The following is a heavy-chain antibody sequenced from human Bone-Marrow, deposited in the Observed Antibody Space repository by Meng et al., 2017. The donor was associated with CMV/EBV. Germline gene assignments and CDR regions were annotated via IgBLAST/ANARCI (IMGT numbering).Heavy chain of an antibody. CDR3: VRASTTVVTPSWFDP. J-gene: IGHJ5*02. D-gene: IGHD4-23*01. CDR1: GYTFTGYY. CDR2: INPNSGGT. Sequence: GQLEQSVAVVKKPGASVKVSCKASGYTFTGYYMHWVRQAPGQGLEWMGWINPNSGGTNYAQKFQGRVTMTRDTSISTAYMELSRLRSDDTAVYYCVRASTTVVTPSWFDPWGQGTLVTVSS. V-gene: IGHV1-2*02.